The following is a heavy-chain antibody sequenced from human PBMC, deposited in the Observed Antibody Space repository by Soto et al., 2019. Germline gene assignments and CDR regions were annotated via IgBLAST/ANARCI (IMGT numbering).Heavy chain of an antibody. CDR2: ISAYNGNT. J-gene: IGHJ4*02. Sequence: ASVKVSYKASGYTFTSYGISWVRQAPGQGLEWMGWISAYNGNTNYAQKLQGRVTMTTDTSTSTAYMELRSLRSDDTAVYYCARAGGQDHRYYFDYWGQGTLVTVSS. CDR3: ARAGGQDHRYYFDY. CDR1: GYTFTSYG. V-gene: IGHV1-18*01. D-gene: IGHD3-16*01.